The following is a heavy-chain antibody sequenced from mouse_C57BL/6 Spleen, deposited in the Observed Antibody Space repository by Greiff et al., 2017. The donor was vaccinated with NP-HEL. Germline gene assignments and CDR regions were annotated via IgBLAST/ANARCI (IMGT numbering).Heavy chain of an antibody. D-gene: IGHD3-2*02. Sequence: QVQLQQSGAELVRPGSSVKLSCKASGYTFTSYWMHWVKQRPIQGLEWIGNIDPSDSETHYNQKFKDKATLTVDKSSSTAYMQLSSLTSEDSAVYYCARYQGPSWFAYWGQGTLVTVSA. CDR3: ARYQGPSWFAY. J-gene: IGHJ3*01. CDR2: IDPSDSET. V-gene: IGHV1-52*01. CDR1: GYTFTSYW.